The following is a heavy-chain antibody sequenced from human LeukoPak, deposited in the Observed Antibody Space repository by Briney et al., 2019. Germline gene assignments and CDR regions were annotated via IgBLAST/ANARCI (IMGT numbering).Heavy chain of an antibody. CDR1: GYTFTSYD. J-gene: IGHJ1*01. D-gene: IGHD6-19*01. Sequence: GASVTVSCKASGYTFTSYDINWVRQATGQGLEWMGWMNPNSGNTGYAQKFQGRVTMTRNTSISTAYMELSSLRSEDTAVYYCARGEQWLRKSAEYFQHWGQGTLVTVSS. CDR2: MNPNSGNT. CDR3: ARGEQWLRKSAEYFQH. V-gene: IGHV1-8*01.